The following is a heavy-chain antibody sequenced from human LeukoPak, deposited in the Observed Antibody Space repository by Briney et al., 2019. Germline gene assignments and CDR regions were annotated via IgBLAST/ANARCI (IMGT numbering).Heavy chain of an antibody. CDR2: IYSGGST. Sequence: GGSLRLSCAASGFTVSSNYMRWVRQAPGKGLEWVPVIYSGGSTYYADSVKGRFTISRHNSKNTLYLQMNSLRAEDTAVYYCASRVLFKAWDRITWGQGTLVTVSS. D-gene: IGHD1-26*01. V-gene: IGHV3-53*04. CDR3: ASRVLFKAWDRIT. CDR1: GFTVSSNY. J-gene: IGHJ4*02.